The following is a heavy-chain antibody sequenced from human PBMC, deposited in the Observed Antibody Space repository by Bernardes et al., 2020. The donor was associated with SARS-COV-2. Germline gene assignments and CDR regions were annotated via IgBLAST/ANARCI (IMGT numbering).Heavy chain of an antibody. CDR1: GGSISSSSYY. J-gene: IGHJ4*02. V-gene: IGHV4-39*01. CDR3: ARSAGYDSSGYPAYYFDY. D-gene: IGHD3-22*01. CDR2: IYYSGST. Sequence: SETLSLTCTVSGGSISSSSYYWGWIRQPPGKGLEWIGSIYYSGSTYYNPSLKSRVTISVDTSKNQFSLKLSSVTAADTAVYYCARSAGYDSSGYPAYYFDYWGQGTLVTVSS.